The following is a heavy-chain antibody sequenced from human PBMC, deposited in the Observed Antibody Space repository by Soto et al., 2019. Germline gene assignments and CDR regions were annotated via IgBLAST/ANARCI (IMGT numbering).Heavy chain of an antibody. V-gene: IGHV1-18*01. CDR1: GYTFTTYG. CDR3: ARDKGSKAWYYFFDF. D-gene: IGHD1-26*01. J-gene: IGHJ4*02. CDR2: ISAYNGNT. Sequence: QVHLVQSRAEVKKPGASVQVSCKASGYTFTTYGIAWVRQAPGQGLEWLGWISAYNGNTNYAQKFQRRVTMTTETSTNTAYMEVRSLRSDDTAVYYCARDKGSKAWYYFFDFWGQGTLVTVSS.